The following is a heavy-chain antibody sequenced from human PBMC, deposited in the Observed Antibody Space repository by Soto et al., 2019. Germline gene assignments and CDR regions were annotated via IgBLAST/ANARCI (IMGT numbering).Heavy chain of an antibody. V-gene: IGHV3-15*07. D-gene: IGHD3-3*01. J-gene: IGHJ4*02. CDR2: IKSKTDGGTT. CDR1: GLTFSNAW. Sequence: PGGSLRLSCAASGLTFSNAWMNWVRQAPGKGLEWVDRIKSKTDGGTTDYAAPVKGRFTISRDDSKNTLYLQMNSLKTEDTAVYYCTTHAYVLRFLEWPRWGQGTLVTVSS. CDR3: TTHAYVLRFLEWPR.